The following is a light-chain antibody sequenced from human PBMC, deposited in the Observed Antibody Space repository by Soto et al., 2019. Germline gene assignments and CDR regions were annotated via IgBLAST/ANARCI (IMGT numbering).Light chain of an antibody. CDR2: WAS. CDR1: QSVLYSSNXKNY. J-gene: IGKJ1*01. CDR3: XXXXGSTWT. V-gene: IGKV4-1*01. Sequence: DIVMTQSPDSLAVSLGERAXIXXXXSQSVLYSSNXKNYLAWYQQKPGQPPKLLIYWASTRQSGVPDRFSGSGSGTDFTLTISSLXXXXXXXXXXXXXXGSTWTFGQGTKVEIK.